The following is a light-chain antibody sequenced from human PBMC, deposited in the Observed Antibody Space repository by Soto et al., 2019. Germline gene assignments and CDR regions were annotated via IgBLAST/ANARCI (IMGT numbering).Light chain of an antibody. CDR2: EVS. Sequence: QSALTQPPSASGSVGQSVTISCTGTSSDVGAYNYVSWYQQHPGKAPKLMIYEVSKRPSGVPDRFSGSKSGYTASLTVSGLQTEDEADYYCSAHAGNNNYVFGTGTKLTVL. V-gene: IGLV2-8*01. J-gene: IGLJ1*01. CDR3: SAHAGNNNYV. CDR1: SSDVGAYNY.